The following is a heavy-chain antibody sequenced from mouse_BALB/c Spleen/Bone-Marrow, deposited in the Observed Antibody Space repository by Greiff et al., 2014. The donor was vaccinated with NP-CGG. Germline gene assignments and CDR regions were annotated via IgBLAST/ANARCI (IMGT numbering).Heavy chain of an antibody. CDR3: VRGGYYVPSYFDS. CDR2: ISGGTSTI. D-gene: IGHD2-3*01. CDR1: GFTFRSFG. V-gene: IGHV5-17*02. J-gene: IGHJ2*01. Sequence: DVQLVESGGGLVQPGGSRKLSCAASGFTFRSFGMHWACQAPEKGLEWVAYISGGTSTIYYADTVKGRFTISRDNPNNTLFLQMTSLRSEDTAMYYCVRGGYYVPSYFDSWGQGTTLTVSS.